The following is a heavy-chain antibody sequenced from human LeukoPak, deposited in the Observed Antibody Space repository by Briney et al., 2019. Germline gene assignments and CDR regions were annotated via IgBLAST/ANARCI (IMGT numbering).Heavy chain of an antibody. CDR2: ISSIRNYV. D-gene: IGHD3-10*01. J-gene: IGHJ4*02. CDR1: KFTFSDYS. CDR3: TTDLRWEFPPPGY. Sequence: GGSLRLSCAASKFTFSDYSMSWVRQAPGKGLEWVSSISSIRNYVYYADSVKGRFTVSRDNAKNSLYLQMNSLKPEDTAVYFCTTDLRWEFPPPGYWGQGTLVTVSS. V-gene: IGHV3-21*03.